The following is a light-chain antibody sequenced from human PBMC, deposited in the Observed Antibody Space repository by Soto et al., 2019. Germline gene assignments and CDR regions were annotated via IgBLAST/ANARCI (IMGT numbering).Light chain of an antibody. Sequence: DIQMSQSPSSVSASVGDRVTITCRASRGVSNWLAWYQQKPGKAPKLLIYGASSLQSGVPSRLSGRGSGTYFGLSISGMEPEEFSTYFGHQANDFHFTLGHGPKVAV. J-gene: IGKJ3*01. V-gene: IGKV1D-12*01. CDR3: HQANDFHFT. CDR1: RGVSNW. CDR2: GAS.